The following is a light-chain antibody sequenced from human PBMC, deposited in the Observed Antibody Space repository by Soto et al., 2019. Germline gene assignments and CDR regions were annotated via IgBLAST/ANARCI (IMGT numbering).Light chain of an antibody. V-gene: IGKV1-39*01. CDR2: AAS. J-gene: IGKJ1*01. CDR3: QQSYSTPPT. Sequence: IQLTQSPSSLSASVGDRVTITCRASQGISSYLAWFQQKPGKAPKLLIYAASTLQTGVPSRFSGSGSGTDFTFTISSLQPEDFATYYCQQSYSTPPTFGQGTKVDIK. CDR1: QGISSY.